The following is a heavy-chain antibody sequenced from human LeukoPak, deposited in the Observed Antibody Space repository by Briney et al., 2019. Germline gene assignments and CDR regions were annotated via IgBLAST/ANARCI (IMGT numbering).Heavy chain of an antibody. D-gene: IGHD3-16*01. CDR1: GFIFSSYE. V-gene: IGHV4-59*05. Sequence: GSLRLSCAASGFIFSSYEMNWVRQAPGKGLEWIGSIYYSGSTYYNPSLKSRVTISVDTSKNQFSLKLSSVTAADTAVYYCARSGASLFHYYYYMDVWGKGTTVTVSS. CDR3: ARSGASLFHYYYYMDV. CDR2: IYYSGST. J-gene: IGHJ6*03.